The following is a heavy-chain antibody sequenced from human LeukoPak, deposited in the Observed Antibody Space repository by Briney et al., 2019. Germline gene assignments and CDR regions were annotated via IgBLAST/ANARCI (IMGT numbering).Heavy chain of an antibody. J-gene: IGHJ5*02. D-gene: IGHD2-21*01. Sequence: PSETLSLTCTVSGGSISSYYWSWIRQPPGKGLEWIGYIYYSGSTNYNPSLKSRVTISVDTSKNQFSLKLSSVTAADTAVYYCARDRSIVVAGGSWFDPWGQGTLVTVSS. CDR3: ARDRSIVVAGGSWFDP. CDR1: GGSISSYY. CDR2: IYYSGST. V-gene: IGHV4-59*01.